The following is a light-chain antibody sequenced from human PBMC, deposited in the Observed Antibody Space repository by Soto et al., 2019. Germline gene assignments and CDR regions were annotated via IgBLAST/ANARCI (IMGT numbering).Light chain of an antibody. J-gene: IGKJ5*01. CDR3: QQSYNSPIT. Sequence: DIVMTQSPESLAVSLGERATINCRSSQSVLSSSNNKNYLVWYQQKPGQPPKLLISWASTRESGVPDRFSGSGSGTDFTLTISSLQAEDFAVYYCQQSYNSPITFGQGTRLEIK. V-gene: IGKV4-1*01. CDR2: WAS. CDR1: QSVLSSSNNKNY.